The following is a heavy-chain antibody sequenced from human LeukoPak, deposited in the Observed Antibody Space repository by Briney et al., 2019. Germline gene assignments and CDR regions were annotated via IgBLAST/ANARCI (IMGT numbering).Heavy chain of an antibody. Sequence: SVKVSCKASGGTFSSYAISWVRQAPGQGLEWMGGIIPIFGTANYAQKFQGRVTITADKSTSTAYMELSSLRSEDTAVYYCARARDYDSSGYPIYYFDYWGQGTLVTGSS. CDR1: GGTFSSYA. CDR2: IIPIFGTA. J-gene: IGHJ4*02. V-gene: IGHV1-69*06. D-gene: IGHD3-22*01. CDR3: ARARDYDSSGYPIYYFDY.